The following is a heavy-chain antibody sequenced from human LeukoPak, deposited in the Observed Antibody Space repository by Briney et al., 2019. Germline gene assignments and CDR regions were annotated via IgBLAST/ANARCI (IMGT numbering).Heavy chain of an antibody. D-gene: IGHD3-22*01. V-gene: IGHV4-59*01. CDR2: IYYSGNT. J-gene: IGHJ4*02. Sequence: SETPSLTCTVSGGSISSYYWSWIRQPPGKGLEWIGYIYYSGNTNYNPSLKSRVTISVDTSKNQFSLKLSSVTAADTAVYYCAHYDSSGYLDYWGQGTLVTVSS. CDR1: GGSISSYY. CDR3: AHYDSSGYLDY.